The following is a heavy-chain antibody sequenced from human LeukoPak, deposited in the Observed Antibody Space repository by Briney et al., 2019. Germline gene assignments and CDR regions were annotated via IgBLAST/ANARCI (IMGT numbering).Heavy chain of an antibody. CDR2: ISGSGGGT. CDR3: VKVEGLAFDI. D-gene: IGHD3-16*01. CDR1: GFTFSSYG. V-gene: IGHV3-23*01. Sequence: GGSLRLSCAASGFTFSSYGMSWGRQAPGKGLEWVSGISGSGGGTYYAGSVKGRFTISRDNSKNTLYLHMNSLRAEDTAVYYFVKVEGLAFDIWSEGTMVTVSS. J-gene: IGHJ3*02.